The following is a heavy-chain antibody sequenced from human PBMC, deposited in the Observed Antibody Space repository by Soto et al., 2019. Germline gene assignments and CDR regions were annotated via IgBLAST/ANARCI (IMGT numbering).Heavy chain of an antibody. CDR3: ARDAASSSWYGGDYFDY. CDR2: INPNSGGT. Sequence: ASVKVSCKASGYTFTGYYMHWVRQAPGQGLEWMGWINPNSGGTNYAQKFQGRVTMTRDTSISTAYMELSRLRSDDTAVYYCARDAASSSWYGGDYFDYWGQGTLVTVSS. CDR1: GYTFTGYY. V-gene: IGHV1-2*02. J-gene: IGHJ4*02. D-gene: IGHD6-13*01.